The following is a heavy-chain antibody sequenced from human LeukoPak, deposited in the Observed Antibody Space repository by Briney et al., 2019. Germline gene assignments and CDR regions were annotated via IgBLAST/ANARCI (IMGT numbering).Heavy chain of an antibody. V-gene: IGHV4-34*01. Sequence: PSETLSLTCAVYGGSFSGYYWSWIRQPPGKGLEWIGEINHSGSTNYNPSPKSRVTISVDTSKNQFSLKLSSVTAADTAVYYCARHPCGGDCYSIVTYFDYWGQGTLVTVSS. J-gene: IGHJ4*02. CDR2: INHSGST. CDR1: GGSFSGYY. CDR3: ARHPCGGDCYSIVTYFDY. D-gene: IGHD2-21*02.